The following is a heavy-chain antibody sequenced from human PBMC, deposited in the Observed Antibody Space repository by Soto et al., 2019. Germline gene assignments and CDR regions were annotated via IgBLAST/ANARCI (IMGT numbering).Heavy chain of an antibody. CDR2: ISADGRKT. Sequence: QLQLLQSGGGVVQPGRSLRLSCVASGFTFSAFGMHWVRQAPGKGLEWVAVISADGRKTFYADSVKGRFTISRDSPHKPRFLDLSSLKVDNTVVNSCAKDGVSWDYYSVRDAGGQGPRSPSP. CDR1: GFTFSAFG. V-gene: IGHV3-30*18. J-gene: IGHJ6*02. D-gene: IGHD3-10*01. CDR3: AKDGVSWDYYSVRDA.